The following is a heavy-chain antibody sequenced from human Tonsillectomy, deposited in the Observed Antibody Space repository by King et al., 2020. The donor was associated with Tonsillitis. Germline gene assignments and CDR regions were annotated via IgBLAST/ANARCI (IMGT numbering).Heavy chain of an antibody. CDR3: ASQPFDC. J-gene: IGHJ5*01. CDR2: IRFDGTNK. Sequence: VQLVESGGGVVQPGGSLRLSCAASGFNCSSYGMQWVRQAPGKGLEWVAFIRFDGTNKYYVDSVKGRFTISRDNSKNTVYVQMNSLRPEDTAVYYCASQPFDCWGRGTLVTVSS. CDR1: GFNCSSYG. V-gene: IGHV3-30*02.